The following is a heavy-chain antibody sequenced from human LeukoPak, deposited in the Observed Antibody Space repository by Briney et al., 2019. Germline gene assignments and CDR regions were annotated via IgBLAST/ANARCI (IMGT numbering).Heavy chain of an antibody. D-gene: IGHD2-2*01. CDR3: ARGFSSTPNWFDP. CDR1: GFIFSDYW. J-gene: IGHJ5*02. CDR2: IKQDASAI. V-gene: IGHV3-7*01. Sequence: GGSLRLSCAASGFIFSDYWMNWVRQAPGKGLQWVANIKQDASAIYYMDSVKGRFTISRDNAKNSLYLQMNSLRVEDTAVYYCARGFSSTPNWFDPGGQGTLVTVSS.